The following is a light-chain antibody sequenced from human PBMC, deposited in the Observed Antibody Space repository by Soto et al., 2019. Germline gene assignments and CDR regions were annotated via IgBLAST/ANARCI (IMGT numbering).Light chain of an antibody. J-gene: IGLJ1*01. Sequence: QSVLAQPASVSGSPGQSITISCTGISSDVGGYNYVSWYQQHPGKAPKLMISEVSNRPSGVSNRFSGSKSGNTASLTISGLQAEDEADYYCSSYTSSSTIVFGTGTKGTVL. V-gene: IGLV2-14*01. CDR3: SSYTSSSTIV. CDR2: EVS. CDR1: SSDVGGYNY.